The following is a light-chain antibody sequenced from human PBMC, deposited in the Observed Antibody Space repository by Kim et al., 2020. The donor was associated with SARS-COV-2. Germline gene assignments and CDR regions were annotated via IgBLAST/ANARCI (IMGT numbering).Light chain of an antibody. J-gene: IGLJ3*02. CDR2: QDS. CDR3: PAWGSRTMV. Sequence: SYELTQPPSVSVSPGQTASITCSGDKLGDKYACWYQQKPGQSPVLVIYQDSKRPSGIPERFSGSNSGNTATLTISGTQAMDEADYYCPAWGSRTMVFGGG. CDR1: KLGDKY. V-gene: IGLV3-1*01.